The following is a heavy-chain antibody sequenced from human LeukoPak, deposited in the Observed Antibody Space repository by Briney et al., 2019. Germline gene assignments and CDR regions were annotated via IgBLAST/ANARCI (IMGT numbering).Heavy chain of an antibody. J-gene: IGHJ4*02. Sequence: PSETLSLTCTVSGGSISSSSYYWGWIRQPPGKGLEWIGSIYYSGSTYYNPSLKSRVTISVDTSKNQFSLKLSSVTAADTAVYYCARHGAVRESPVLTFSFRSSNYFDYWGQGTLVTVSS. D-gene: IGHD3-10*01. CDR3: ARHGAVRESPVLTFSFRSSNYFDY. CDR2: IYYSGST. V-gene: IGHV4-39*01. CDR1: GGSISSSSYY.